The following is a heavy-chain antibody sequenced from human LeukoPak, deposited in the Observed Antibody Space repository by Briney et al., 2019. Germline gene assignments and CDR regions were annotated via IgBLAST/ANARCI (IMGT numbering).Heavy chain of an antibody. CDR1: GFTFSSYA. Sequence: GGSLRLSCAASGFTFSSYAMSWVRHAPGKGLEWVSAIGGSGGSTYYADSMQGRFTISRDNSKNTLYLQMNSLRAEDTAVYYCAKDQGGAAAGTFDTWGQGNLVTVSS. CDR3: AKDQGGAAAGTFDT. J-gene: IGHJ5*02. V-gene: IGHV3-23*01. CDR2: IGGSGGST. D-gene: IGHD6-13*01.